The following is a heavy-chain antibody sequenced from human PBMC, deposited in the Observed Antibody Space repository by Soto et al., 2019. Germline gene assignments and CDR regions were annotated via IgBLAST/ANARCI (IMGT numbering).Heavy chain of an antibody. J-gene: IGHJ5*02. CDR3: ARAYWSGSYYNPNNWFDP. D-gene: IGHD3-10*01. CDR2: IIPIFGTA. V-gene: IGHV1-69*13. CDR1: GGTFSSYA. Sequence: SVKVSCKASGGTFSSYAISWVRQAPGQGLEWMGGIIPIFGTANYAQKFQGRVTITADESTSTAYMELSSLRSEDTAVYYCARAYWSGSYYNPNNWFDPWGQGTLVTVSS.